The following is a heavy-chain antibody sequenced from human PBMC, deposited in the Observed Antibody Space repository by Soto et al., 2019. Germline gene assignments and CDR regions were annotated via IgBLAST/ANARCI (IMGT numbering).Heavy chain of an antibody. V-gene: IGHV4-31*03. J-gene: IGHJ4*02. CDR3: AREFLNQVGSSPRHYFEY. CDR1: GGSISSGGYY. D-gene: IGHD6-6*01. Sequence: SSETLSLTCTVSGGSISSGGYYWSWIRQHPGKGLEWIGYIYYSGSTYYNPSLKSRVTISVDTSKNQFSLKLSSVTAADTAVYYCAREFLNQVGSSPRHYFEYWGQGTLVTVSS. CDR2: IYYSGST.